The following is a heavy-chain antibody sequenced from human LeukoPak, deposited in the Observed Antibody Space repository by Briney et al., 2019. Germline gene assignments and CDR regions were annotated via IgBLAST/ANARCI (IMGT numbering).Heavy chain of an antibody. J-gene: IGHJ4*02. CDR1: GFTFTSSA. CDR3: AAERDSSGGIDY. D-gene: IGHD6-19*01. V-gene: IGHV1-58*02. Sequence: ASVRVSCKASGFTFTSSAMQWVRQARGQRLEWIGWIVVGSGNTNYAQKFQGRVTITRDMSTSTAYMELSSLRSEDTAVYYCAAERDSSGGIDYWGQGTLVTVSS. CDR2: IVVGSGNT.